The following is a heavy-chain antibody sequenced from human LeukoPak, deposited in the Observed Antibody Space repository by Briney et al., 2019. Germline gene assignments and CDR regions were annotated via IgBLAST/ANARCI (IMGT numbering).Heavy chain of an antibody. V-gene: IGHV3-48*01. CDR1: GSTFSNYS. D-gene: IGHD6-13*01. J-gene: IGHJ4*02. CDR3: ATSGYSSSWYFG. CDR2: ISRSSTTI. Sequence: GGSLRLSCAASGSTFSNYSMNWVRQAPGKGLEWVSYISRSSTTIYYADSVKGRFTISRDNAKNSLYLQMNSLRAEDTAVYYCATSGYSSSWYFGWGQGTLVTVSS.